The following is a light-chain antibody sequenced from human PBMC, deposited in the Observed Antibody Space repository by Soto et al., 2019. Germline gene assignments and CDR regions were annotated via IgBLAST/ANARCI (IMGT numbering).Light chain of an antibody. CDR1: SSNIGSNA. CDR2: NNN. J-gene: IGLJ1*01. CDR3: AAWDDSLREV. Sequence: QSVLTQPPSTSATPGQRGTISCSGSSSNIGSNAVNWYQQLPGTAPKLLIYNNNQRPSGVPDRFSGSKSGTSASLAISGLQSEDEADYYCAAWDDSLREVFGTGTKVTVL. V-gene: IGLV1-44*01.